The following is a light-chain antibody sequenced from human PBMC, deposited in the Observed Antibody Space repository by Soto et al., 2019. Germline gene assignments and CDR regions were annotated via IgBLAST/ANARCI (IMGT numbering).Light chain of an antibody. CDR3: QQRSSWPRV. Sequence: EIVLTQSPATLSLSPGERATISCRASQSVTTYLVWYQQKPGQAPRLLIYDASKRAIGIPDRFSGSGSGTDFTLTISSLEPEDFAVYYCQQRSSWPRVFGGGTKVDIK. V-gene: IGKV3-11*01. J-gene: IGKJ4*01. CDR2: DAS. CDR1: QSVTTY.